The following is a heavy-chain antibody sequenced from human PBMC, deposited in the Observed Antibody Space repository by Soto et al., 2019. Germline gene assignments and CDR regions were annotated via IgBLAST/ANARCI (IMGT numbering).Heavy chain of an antibody. CDR1: GGSISGSNYY. CDR2: VYYSGTT. CDR3: ARIVATSGLGWFDP. V-gene: IGHV4-39*07. D-gene: IGHD5-12*01. J-gene: IGHJ5*02. Sequence: SETLSLTCTVSGGSISGSNYYWAWIRQPPGKGLEWIGSVYYSGTTYYNPSLKRRVTVSVDTSKNQFSLKLSSITDADTAVYYCARIVATSGLGWFDPWGQGTLVTVSS.